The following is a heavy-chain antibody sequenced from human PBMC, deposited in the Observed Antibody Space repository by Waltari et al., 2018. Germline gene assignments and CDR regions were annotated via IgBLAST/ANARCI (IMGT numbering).Heavy chain of an antibody. CDR3: ARDYIADDYGDYDYYYGMDV. Sequence: QVQLQESGPGLVKPSETLSLTCTVSGGSISSYYWSWIRQPPGKGLEWIGYIYYSGSTNYNPSLKSRVTISVDKSKNQFSLKLSSVTAADTAVYYCARDYIADDYGDYDYYYGMDVWGQGTTVTVSS. D-gene: IGHD4-17*01. CDR2: IYYSGST. V-gene: IGHV4-59*01. CDR1: GGSISSYY. J-gene: IGHJ6*02.